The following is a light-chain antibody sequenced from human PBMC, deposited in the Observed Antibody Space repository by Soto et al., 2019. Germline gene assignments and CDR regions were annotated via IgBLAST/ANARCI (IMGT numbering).Light chain of an antibody. CDR2: GAF. V-gene: IGKV3-15*01. CDR1: QSVSYN. Sequence: EIVMTQSPATVSVSPGETATLSCRASQSVSYNLAWYQQKPGQGLRLLIYGAFTRATGIPARFSGSGSGTEFALTITSLHAEDVAVYYCQQYYAVPPWTFGPGTKVEVK. CDR3: QQYYAVPPWT. J-gene: IGKJ1*01.